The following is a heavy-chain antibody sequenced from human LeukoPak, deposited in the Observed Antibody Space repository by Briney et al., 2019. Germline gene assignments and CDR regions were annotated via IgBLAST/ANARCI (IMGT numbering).Heavy chain of an antibody. CDR1: GFTFSSYG. Sequence: PGGSLRLSCAASGFTFSSYGMHWVRQAPGKGLEWVAFIRYDGSNKYYADSAKGRFTISRDNSKNTLYLQMNSLRAEDTAVYYCAKGREWELLLDYWGQGTLVTVSS. D-gene: IGHD1-26*01. CDR3: AKGREWELLLDY. CDR2: IRYDGSNK. V-gene: IGHV3-30*02. J-gene: IGHJ4*02.